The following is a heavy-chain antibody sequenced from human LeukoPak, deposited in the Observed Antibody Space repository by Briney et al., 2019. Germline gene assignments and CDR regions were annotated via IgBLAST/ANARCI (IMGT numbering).Heavy chain of an antibody. CDR2: ISITSSTI. CDR3: ARGLSGTYVFDY. V-gene: IGHV3-48*04. Sequence: GGSLRLSCAASGFTFSRSSMNWVRQAPGKGLEWVSYISITSSTIYYADSVKGRFTISRDNAKNSLYLQMNSLRVEDTAVYFCARGLSGTYVFDYWGQGTLVTVSS. D-gene: IGHD1-26*01. J-gene: IGHJ4*02. CDR1: GFTFSRSS.